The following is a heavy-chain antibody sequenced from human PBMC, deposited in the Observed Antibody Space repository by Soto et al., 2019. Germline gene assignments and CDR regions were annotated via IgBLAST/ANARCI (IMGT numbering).Heavy chain of an antibody. CDR2: IGPDGNNK. CDR3: VSASYGDHEYFQN. Sequence: EVQLVESGGGLVQPGGSLRLSCAASGFTFYTYWMHWVRQVPGKGQGWVSHIGPDGNNKDYADSVRGRFTISRDNARQTLHLQMSALRADDTAVYFCVSASYGDHEYFQNWGQGTLVTVSS. J-gene: IGHJ1*01. V-gene: IGHV3-74*01. D-gene: IGHD4-17*01. CDR1: GFTFYTYW.